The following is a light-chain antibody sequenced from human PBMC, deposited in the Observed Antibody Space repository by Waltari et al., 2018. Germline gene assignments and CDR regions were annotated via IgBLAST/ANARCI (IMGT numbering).Light chain of an antibody. CDR1: QSVSSN. CDR2: GAS. CDR3: QQYKNWPLLT. J-gene: IGKJ4*01. V-gene: IGKV3-15*01. Sequence: EIVMTQSPATLSVSPGERATLSCRASQSVSSNLAWYQQKPGQAPRLLIYGASTRATGIPARFSGSGSGTEFTLTISSLQSEDLAVYYCQQYKNWPLLTFGGGTKVEIK.